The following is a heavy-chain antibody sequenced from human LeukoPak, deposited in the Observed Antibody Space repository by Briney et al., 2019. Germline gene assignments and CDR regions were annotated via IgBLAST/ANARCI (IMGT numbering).Heavy chain of an antibody. D-gene: IGHD3-22*01. CDR1: GFTFGDYA. J-gene: IGHJ4*02. Sequence: GRSLRLSCTASGFTFGDYAMSWFRQAPGKGLEWVGFSRSKAYGGTTEYAASVKGRFTISRDDSKSIAYLQMNSLKTEDTAVYYCTRENYWGYDSSGYYSYAIDYWGQGTLVTVSS. CDR3: TRENYWGYDSSGYYSYAIDY. V-gene: IGHV3-49*03. CDR2: SRSKAYGGTT.